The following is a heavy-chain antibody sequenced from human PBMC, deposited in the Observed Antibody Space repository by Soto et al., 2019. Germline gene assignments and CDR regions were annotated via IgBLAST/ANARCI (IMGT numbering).Heavy chain of an antibody. CDR1: GVSFSTFW. CDR2: INSEGSST. CDR3: ARDFEY. V-gene: IGHV3-74*01. J-gene: IGHJ4*02. Sequence: EVQLVESGGGLIQPGGSLKLSGEASGVSFSTFWMHWVRQAPGKGLVWVSRINSEGSSTYYADSVKSRVTISRDNTKNTLYLQLNSLRPVDTAVYYCARDFEYWGQGTLVTVSS.